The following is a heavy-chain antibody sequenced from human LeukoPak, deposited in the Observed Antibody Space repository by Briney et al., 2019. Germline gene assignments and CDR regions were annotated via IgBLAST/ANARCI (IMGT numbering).Heavy chain of an antibody. V-gene: IGHV4-39*01. D-gene: IGHD6-19*01. J-gene: IGHJ4*02. CDR3: ARARDQWLVEFDY. CDR2: IYYSGST. Sequence: SETLSLTCTVSGGSISSSSYYWGWIRQPPGKGLEWIGSIYYSGSTYYNPSLKSRVTISVDTSKNQFSLKLSSVTAADTVVYYCARARDQWLVEFDYWGQGTLVTVSS. CDR1: GGSISSSSYY.